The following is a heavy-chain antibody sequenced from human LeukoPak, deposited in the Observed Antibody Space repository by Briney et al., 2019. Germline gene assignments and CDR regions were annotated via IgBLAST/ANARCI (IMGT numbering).Heavy chain of an antibody. J-gene: IGHJ4*02. Sequence: SGPTLVNPTQTLTLTCTFSGFSFSTRGVGVGWIRQPPGKALEWLAVIYWDEDKRYRPSLKSRLTITKDTSKTQVVLTLTNMDPLDTATYYCARSPYYDVLTGSRGSFDYWGRGILVTVSS. V-gene: IGHV2-5*02. CDR2: IYWDEDK. CDR1: GFSFSTRGVG. D-gene: IGHD3-9*01. CDR3: ARSPYYDVLTGSRGSFDY.